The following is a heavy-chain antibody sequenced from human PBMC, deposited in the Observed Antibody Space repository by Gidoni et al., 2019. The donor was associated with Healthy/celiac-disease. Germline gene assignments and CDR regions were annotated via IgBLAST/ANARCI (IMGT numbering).Heavy chain of an antibody. CDR1: GFTFSGST. CDR2: IRSKATSYAT. D-gene: IGHD2-21*01. CDR3: TASIANAFDI. Sequence: EVQLVESGGGLVQPGGSLKLPCEASGFTFSGSTMHWVRQASGKGLEWVGRIRSKATSYATAYAASLKGRFTISRDDSKDTAYLQMNSLTTGDTALYYCTASIANAFDIWGQGTMVTVSS. V-gene: IGHV3-73*02. J-gene: IGHJ3*02.